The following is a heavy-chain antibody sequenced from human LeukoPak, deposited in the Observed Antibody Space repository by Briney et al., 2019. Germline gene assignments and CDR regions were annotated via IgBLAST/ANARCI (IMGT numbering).Heavy chain of an antibody. V-gene: IGHV3-20*04. CDR3: ARNFGGGDSSGPYS. J-gene: IGHJ4*02. CDR1: GFTFNEYG. CDR2: INWNGGST. Sequence: GGSLRLSCAASGFTFNEYGMSWVRQAPRKGLEWVSGINWNGGSTGYADSVKGRFTISRDNAKNSLYLQMNSLRAEDTALYYCARNFGGGDSSGPYSWGQGTLVTVSS. D-gene: IGHD3-22*01.